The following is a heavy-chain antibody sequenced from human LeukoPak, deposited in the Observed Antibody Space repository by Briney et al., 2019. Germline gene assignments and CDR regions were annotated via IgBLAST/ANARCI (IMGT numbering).Heavy chain of an antibody. V-gene: IGHV1-69*01. Sequence: ASVKVSCKASRGTFSSYAISWVRQAPGQGLEWMGGIIPIFGTANYAQKFQGRVTITADESTSTAYMELSSLRSEDTAVYYCASSLRYFDWSLSSYYYYGMDVWGKGTTVTVSS. CDR1: RGTFSSYA. CDR2: IIPIFGTA. J-gene: IGHJ6*04. D-gene: IGHD3-9*01. CDR3: ASSLRYFDWSLSSYYYYGMDV.